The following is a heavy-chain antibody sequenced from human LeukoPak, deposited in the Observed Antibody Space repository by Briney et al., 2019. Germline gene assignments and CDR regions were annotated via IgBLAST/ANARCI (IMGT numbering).Heavy chain of an antibody. CDR1: GGSISSYY. CDR3: ASASKYYDYVWGSYRINNFDY. CDR2: IYYNGST. V-gene: IGHV4-59*08. J-gene: IGHJ4*02. Sequence: PSETLSLTCTVSGGSISSYYWSWIRQPPEKGLEWIGYIYYNGSTNYNPSLKSRVTISVDTSKNQFSLKLSSVTAADTAVYYCASASKYYDYVWGSYRINNFDYWGQGTLVTVSS. D-gene: IGHD3-16*02.